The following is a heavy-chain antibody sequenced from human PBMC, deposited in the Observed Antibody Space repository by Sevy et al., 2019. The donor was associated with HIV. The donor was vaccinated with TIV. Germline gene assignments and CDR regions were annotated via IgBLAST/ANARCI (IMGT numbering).Heavy chain of an antibody. CDR2: ITRNSYEAYGGTT. CDR1: GFTFDDYA. V-gene: IGHV3-49*03. CDR3: SRGLAMADTPEYYFDY. J-gene: IGHJ4*02. D-gene: IGHD5-18*01. Sequence: GGYLRLSCTASGFTFDDYAMSWFRQAPGKGLDWVAFITRNSYEAYGGTTEYAASVKGRFIISRDDSKSIAYLQMNSLKTEDTAVYYSSRGLAMADTPEYYFDYWGQGSLVTVSS.